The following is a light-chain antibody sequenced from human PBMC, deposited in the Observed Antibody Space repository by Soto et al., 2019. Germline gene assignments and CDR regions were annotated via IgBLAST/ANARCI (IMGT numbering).Light chain of an antibody. V-gene: IGLV2-14*03. Sequence: QSALTQPASVSGSPGQSITISCTGTSSDVGGYNYVSWYQHHPGKAPKLMIFDVSNRPSGVSNRFSGSKSGNTASLTISGLQPEDEADYYCSSYTTSNTRQIVFGTGTKLTDL. CDR3: SSYTTSNTRQIV. J-gene: IGLJ1*01. CDR2: DVS. CDR1: SSDVGGYNY.